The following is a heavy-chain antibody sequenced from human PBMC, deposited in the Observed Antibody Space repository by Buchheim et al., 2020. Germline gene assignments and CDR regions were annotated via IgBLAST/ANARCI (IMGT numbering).Heavy chain of an antibody. CDR1: GFTFSSYG. V-gene: IGHV3-30*18. CDR3: AKDGGSFAFDY. Sequence: QVQLVESGGGVFQPGSSLRLSCAASGFTFSSYGMHWVRQAPAKGLEWVAVISYDGSNKYYEDSVKGRFTISRDNSKNPLYLQMNSLRAEDTAVYYCAKDGGSFAFDYWGQGTL. J-gene: IGHJ4*02. D-gene: IGHD1-26*01. CDR2: ISYDGSNK.